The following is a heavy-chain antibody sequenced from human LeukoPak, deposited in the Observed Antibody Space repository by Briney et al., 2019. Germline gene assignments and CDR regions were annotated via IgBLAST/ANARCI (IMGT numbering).Heavy chain of an antibody. CDR2: IYTSGST. Sequence: SETLSLTCTVSGGSFSTYYWSWIRQPAGKGLEWIGRIYTSGSTNYNPSLKSRLTMSVDTSKNHFSLKLSSVTAADTAVYYCARGDPFRAGWFDPWGQGALVTVSS. CDR1: GGSFSTYY. D-gene: IGHD6-13*01. V-gene: IGHV4-4*07. J-gene: IGHJ5*02. CDR3: ARGDPFRAGWFDP.